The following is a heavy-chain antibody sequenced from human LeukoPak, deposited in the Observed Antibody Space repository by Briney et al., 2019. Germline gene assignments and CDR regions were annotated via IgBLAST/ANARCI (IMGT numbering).Heavy chain of an antibody. CDR1: GFTFSSYW. J-gene: IGHJ4*02. Sequence: PGGSLRLSCAASGFTFSSYWMTWVRQAPGKGLEWVANVKQDGSEKNYVDSVKGRFTISRDNAKNSLYLQMNSLRAEDTAVYYCARGGEYDILTGYYHFDYWGQGTLVTVSS. CDR2: VKQDGSEK. CDR3: ARGGEYDILTGYYHFDY. D-gene: IGHD3-9*01. V-gene: IGHV3-7*01.